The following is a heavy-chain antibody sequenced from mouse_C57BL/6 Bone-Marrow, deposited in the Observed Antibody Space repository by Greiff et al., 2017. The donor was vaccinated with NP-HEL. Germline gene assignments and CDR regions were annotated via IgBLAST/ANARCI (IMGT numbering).Heavy chain of an antibody. CDR2: ISSGGSYT. V-gene: IGHV5-6*02. CDR3: ARRLRGYAMDY. D-gene: IGHD2-12*01. Sequence: EVNVVESGGDLVKPGGSLKLSCAASGFTFSSYGMSWVRQTPDKRLEWVATISSGGSYTYYPDSVKGRFTISRDNAKNTLYLQMSSLKSEDTAMYYCARRLRGYAMDYWGQGTSVTVSS. CDR1: GFTFSSYG. J-gene: IGHJ4*01.